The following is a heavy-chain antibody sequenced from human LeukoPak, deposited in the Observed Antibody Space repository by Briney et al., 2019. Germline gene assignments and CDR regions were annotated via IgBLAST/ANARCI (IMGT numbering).Heavy chain of an antibody. Sequence: PSETLSLTCTVPGGSISSYYWSWIRQPAGKGLEWIGRIYTSGSTNYNPSLKSRVTISVDKSKNQFSLKLSSVTAADTAVYYCASSSGWYYFDYWGQGTLVTVSS. J-gene: IGHJ4*02. V-gene: IGHV4-4*07. CDR1: GGSISSYY. CDR3: ASSSGWYYFDY. D-gene: IGHD6-19*01. CDR2: IYTSGST.